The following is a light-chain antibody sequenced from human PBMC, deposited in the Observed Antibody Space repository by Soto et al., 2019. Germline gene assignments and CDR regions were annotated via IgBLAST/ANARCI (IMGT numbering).Light chain of an antibody. J-gene: IGKJ3*01. CDR2: DAS. CDR1: QDISNY. CDR3: QQYDNLPIFT. V-gene: IGKV1-33*01. Sequence: DIQMTQSPSSLSASVGDRVTITCQASQDISNYLNWYQQKPGKAPKLLIYDASNLETGVPSRFSGSGSGTDFTFTISSLQPEDIATYDCQQYDNLPIFTFGPGTKVDIK.